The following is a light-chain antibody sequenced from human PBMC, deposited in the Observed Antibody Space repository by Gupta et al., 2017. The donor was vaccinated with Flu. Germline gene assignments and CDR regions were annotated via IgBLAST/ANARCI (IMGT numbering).Light chain of an antibody. Sequence: SLLTPPPSVSGTPGQSGPTSCSGSSSDVGSNSVNWYQQFPGAAPRLLIYTNNQRPSGVPARFSGSKSGTSASLAISGLQSKDEAAYYCAAWDDSRGGWVFGGGTKLTVL. CDR1: SSDVGSNS. CDR3: AAWDDSRGGWV. V-gene: IGLV1-44*01. CDR2: TNN. J-gene: IGLJ3*02.